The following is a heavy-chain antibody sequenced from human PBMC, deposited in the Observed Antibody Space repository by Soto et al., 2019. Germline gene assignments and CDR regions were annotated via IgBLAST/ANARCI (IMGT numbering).Heavy chain of an antibody. D-gene: IGHD3-22*01. CDR2: IYYSVST. Sequence: PXETLSLTCTVSGGSISSYYWSWIRQPPGKGLEWIGYIYYSVSTNYNPSLKSRVTISVDTSKNQFSLKLSSVTAADTAVYYCARTRYDSSGYYPYYFDYWGQGTLVTVSS. CDR1: GGSISSYY. V-gene: IGHV4-59*01. CDR3: ARTRYDSSGYYPYYFDY. J-gene: IGHJ4*02.